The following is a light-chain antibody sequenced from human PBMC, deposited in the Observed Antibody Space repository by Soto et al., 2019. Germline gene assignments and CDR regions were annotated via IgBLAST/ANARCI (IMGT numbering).Light chain of an antibody. CDR2: RNN. Sequence: QSVLTQPPSASGTPGQRVTISCSGSSSNIGSNYVYWYQQLPGTAPKLLIYRNNQRPSGVPDRFSGSKSGTSASLAISGLRSEDEADYHCAAWDDSLSGQVFGGGTKLTVL. CDR3: AAWDDSLSGQV. V-gene: IGLV1-47*01. J-gene: IGLJ2*01. CDR1: SSNIGSNY.